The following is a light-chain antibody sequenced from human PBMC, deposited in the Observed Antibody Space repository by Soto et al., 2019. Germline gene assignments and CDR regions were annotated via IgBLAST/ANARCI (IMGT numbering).Light chain of an antibody. V-gene: IGKV3-11*01. CDR1: QSVRSY. CDR3: QQRSNWLIT. J-gene: IGKJ5*01. CDR2: DAS. Sequence: ELVLTQSPATLSLSPGERATLSCRASQSVRSYLAWYQQKPGQAPRLLIYDASNRATAIPARFSGSGSGTDFPLTIRSLEPEDFAVYYCQQRSNWLITFGQGTRLEIK.